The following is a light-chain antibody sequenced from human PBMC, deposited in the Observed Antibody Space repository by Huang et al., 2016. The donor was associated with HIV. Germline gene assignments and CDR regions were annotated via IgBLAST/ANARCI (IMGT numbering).Light chain of an antibody. CDR3: QQYHSFPQT. V-gene: IGKV1D-8*01. Sequence: VIWVTQSPSLLSASTGDSITISCHLSQDINTYLAWYQQKPGKAPELLIYSASTLQSGVPSRFSGGGFGTDFALNITCLQSEDFATYYCQQYHSFPQTFGQGTKVEMK. J-gene: IGKJ1*01. CDR2: SAS. CDR1: QDINTY.